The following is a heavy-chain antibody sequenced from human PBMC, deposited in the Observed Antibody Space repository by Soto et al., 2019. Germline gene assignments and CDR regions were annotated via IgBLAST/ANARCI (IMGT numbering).Heavy chain of an antibody. CDR1: GFNVSAYT. J-gene: IGHJ4*02. Sequence: QVKLVESGGGVVQPGRSLRLSCAASGFNVSAYTMHWVRQAPGKGLEWVAVISSDGNHKYYTDSVKGRFTISRDTSTNTLYLQMTSLRAEDTAVYYCARWEQPLFDYWGQGTLGTVSS. CDR3: ARWEQPLFDY. CDR2: ISSDGNHK. D-gene: IGHD1-26*01. V-gene: IGHV3-30-3*01.